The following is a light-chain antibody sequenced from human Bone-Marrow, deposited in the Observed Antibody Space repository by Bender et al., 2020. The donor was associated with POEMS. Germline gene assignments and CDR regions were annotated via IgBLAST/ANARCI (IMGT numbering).Light chain of an antibody. Sequence: QSVLTQPPSASGTPGQRVTISCSGSSSNIGTNLGNWYQQLPGTAPKLLIYINNQRPSGVPDRFSGSKSGTSASLAISGLQSEDEADYYCAAWEDSLNGWVFGGGTKLTVL. V-gene: IGLV1-44*01. J-gene: IGLJ3*02. CDR2: INN. CDR3: AAWEDSLNGWV. CDR1: SSNIGTNL.